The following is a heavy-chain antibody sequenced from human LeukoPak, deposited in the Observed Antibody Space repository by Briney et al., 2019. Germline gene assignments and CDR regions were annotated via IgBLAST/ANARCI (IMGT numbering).Heavy chain of an antibody. CDR2: ISYDGSNK. V-gene: IGHV3-30-3*01. Sequence: PGGSLRLSCAASGFTFSSYATHWVRQAPGKGLEWVAVISYDGSNKYYADSVKGRFTISRDNSKNTLYLQMNSLRAEDTAVYYCARSDTAMVLDYWGQGTLVTVSS. J-gene: IGHJ4*02. D-gene: IGHD5-18*01. CDR3: ARSDTAMVLDY. CDR1: GFTFSSYA.